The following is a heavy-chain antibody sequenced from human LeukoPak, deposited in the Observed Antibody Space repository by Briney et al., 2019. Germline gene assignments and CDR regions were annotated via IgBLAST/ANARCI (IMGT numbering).Heavy chain of an antibody. CDR3: ARRGFTMVRGVPPYYYYYMDV. V-gene: IGHV4-34*01. CDR1: GGSFSGYY. D-gene: IGHD3-10*01. J-gene: IGHJ6*03. CDR2: INHSGST. Sequence: SETLSLTCAVYGGSFSGYYWSWIRQPPGKGLEWIGEINHSGSTNYNPSLKSRVTISVDTSKNQFSLKLSSVTAADTAVYYRARRGFTMVRGVPPYYYYYMDVWGKGTTVTISS.